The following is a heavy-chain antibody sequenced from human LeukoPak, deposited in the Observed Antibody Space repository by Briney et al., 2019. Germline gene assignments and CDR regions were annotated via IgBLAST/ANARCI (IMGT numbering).Heavy chain of an antibody. CDR3: AKDRPGMGSGYYNVNYYYGMDV. J-gene: IGHJ6*02. CDR1: GFTFSSYA. D-gene: IGHD3-22*01. CDR2: ISGSGGST. Sequence: PGGSLRLSCAASGFTFSSYAMSWVRQAPVKGLEWVSAISGSGGSTYYADSVKGRFTISRDNSKNTLYLQMNSLRAEDTAVYYCAKDRPGMGSGYYNVNYYYGMDVWGQGTTVTVSS. V-gene: IGHV3-23*01.